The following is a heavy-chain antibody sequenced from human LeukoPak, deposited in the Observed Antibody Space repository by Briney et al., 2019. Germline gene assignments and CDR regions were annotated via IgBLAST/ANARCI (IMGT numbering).Heavy chain of an antibody. CDR2: VYYSGST. Sequence: SETLSLTCTVSGGSISSSSYSWGWIRQPPGKGLEWIGSVYYSGSTYYNPSLKSRVTISVDTSKNQFSLNRISVTAADTAVYYCARETSSGYHYFDYWGQGTLVTVSS. CDR1: GGSISSSSYS. V-gene: IGHV4-39*07. J-gene: IGHJ4*02. D-gene: IGHD6-19*01. CDR3: ARETSSGYHYFDY.